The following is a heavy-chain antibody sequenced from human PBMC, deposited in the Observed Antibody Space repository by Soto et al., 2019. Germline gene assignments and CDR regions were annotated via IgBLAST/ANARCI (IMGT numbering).Heavy chain of an antibody. V-gene: IGHV3-23*01. CDR1: GFTFSSYA. CDR3: AKDSGQQWGFGL. J-gene: IGHJ5*02. CDR2: ISGTGNST. Sequence: EVQLLESGGGLIQPGGSLRLSCAASGFTFSSYAMSWVRQVPGKGLEWVSGISGTGNSTYYADSVKGRFFISRDSSKNTGELEKDRLRAEGTAIYYLAKDSGQQWGFGLWGQGALVTVSS. D-gene: IGHD4-4*01.